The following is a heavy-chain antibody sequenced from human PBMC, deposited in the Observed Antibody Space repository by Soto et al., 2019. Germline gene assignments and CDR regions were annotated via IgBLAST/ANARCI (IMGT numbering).Heavy chain of an antibody. CDR2: IYTSGRT. J-gene: IGHJ4*02. Sequence: SETLSLTCTVSGGSISSYYWNWIRQPAGKGLEWIGRIYTSGRTNXNPSLKSRVTMSVDTSKNQFSLKLSSVTAADTAVYYCARDPVNGSIDYWGQGTLVTVSS. CDR3: ARDPVNGSIDY. CDR1: GGSISSYY. V-gene: IGHV4-4*07.